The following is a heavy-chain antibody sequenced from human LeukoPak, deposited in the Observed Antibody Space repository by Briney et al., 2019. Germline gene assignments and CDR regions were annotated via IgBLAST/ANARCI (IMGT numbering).Heavy chain of an antibody. CDR3: ARVSIRLGELQGAFDI. CDR2: IYYSGST. CDR1: GGSISSSSYY. V-gene: IGHV4-39*07. D-gene: IGHD3-16*01. J-gene: IGHJ3*02. Sequence: SETLSLTCTVSGGSISSSSYYWGWIRQPPGKGLEWIRSIYYSGSTYYNPSLKSRVTISVDTSKNQFSLKLSSVTAADTAVYYCARVSIRLGELQGAFDIWGQGTMVTVSS.